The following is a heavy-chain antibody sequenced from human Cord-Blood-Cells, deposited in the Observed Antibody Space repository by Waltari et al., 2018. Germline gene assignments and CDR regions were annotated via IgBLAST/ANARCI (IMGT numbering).Heavy chain of an antibody. V-gene: IGHV1-69*01. CDR1: GGTFSSYA. CDR3: ARVADGYNYSYNWFDP. CDR2: VIPILGTA. Sequence: QVQLVQSGAEVKKHGSSVKVSCKASGGTFSSYAISWVRKAPGQGFEWMVGVIPILGTATDAPKFQGSGMITADETTSTAYMELSGLRSEDAAVYYCARVADGYNYSYNWFDPWGQGTLVTVSS. J-gene: IGHJ5*02. D-gene: IGHD5-12*01.